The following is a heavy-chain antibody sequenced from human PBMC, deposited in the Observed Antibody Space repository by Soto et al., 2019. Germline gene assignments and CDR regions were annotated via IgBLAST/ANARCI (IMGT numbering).Heavy chain of an antibody. CDR2: ISSNGGST. CDR1: GFTFSSYA. Sequence: VQLVESGGGLVQPGGSLRLSCAASGFTFSSYAMHWVRQAPGKGLEYVSAISSNGGSTYYANSVKGRFTISRDNSKNTLYLQMGSLRAEDMAVYYCARGYCSSTSCYVLDYWGQGTLVTVSS. V-gene: IGHV3-64*01. CDR3: ARGYCSSTSCYVLDY. D-gene: IGHD2-2*01. J-gene: IGHJ4*02.